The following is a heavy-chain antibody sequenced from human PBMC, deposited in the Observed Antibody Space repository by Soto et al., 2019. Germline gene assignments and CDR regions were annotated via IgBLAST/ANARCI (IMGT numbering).Heavy chain of an antibody. J-gene: IGHJ3*02. Sequence: GGSLRLSCAASGFTFSSYAMSWVRQAPGKGLEWASTISSSSSYIYYADSVKGRFTISRDNAKNSLYLQMNSLRAEDTAVYYCARDLGGYDYGAFDIWGQGTMVTVSS. CDR1: GFTFSSYA. CDR2: ISSSSSYI. D-gene: IGHD5-12*01. CDR3: ARDLGGYDYGAFDI. V-gene: IGHV3-21*01.